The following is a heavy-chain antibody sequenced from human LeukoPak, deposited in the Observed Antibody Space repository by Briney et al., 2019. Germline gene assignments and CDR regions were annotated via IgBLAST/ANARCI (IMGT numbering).Heavy chain of an antibody. J-gene: IGHJ5*02. D-gene: IGHD6-19*01. V-gene: IGHV3-23*01. CDR1: GFTFSSYA. CDR2: ISGSGGST. Sequence: GSLRLSCAASGFTFSSYAMSWVRQAPGKGLEWVSAISGSGGSTYYADSVKGRFTISRDNSKNTLYLQMNSLRAEDTAVYYCAKALTPSGWYSSGPITWGQGTLVTVSS. CDR3: AKALTPSGWYSSGPIT.